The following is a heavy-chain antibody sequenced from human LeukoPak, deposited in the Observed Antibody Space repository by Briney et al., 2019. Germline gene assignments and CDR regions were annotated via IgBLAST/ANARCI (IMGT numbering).Heavy chain of an antibody. Sequence: PGGSLRLSCAASGFTFSSYWMSWVRQAPGKGLEWVANIKQDGSEKYYVDSVKGRFTISRDNAKNSLYLQMNSLRVEDTAVYYCVRDHYSHYFDYWGQGTLVTVSS. CDR3: VRDHYSHYFDY. J-gene: IGHJ4*02. CDR2: IKQDGSEK. D-gene: IGHD3-10*01. CDR1: GFTFSSYW. V-gene: IGHV3-7*01.